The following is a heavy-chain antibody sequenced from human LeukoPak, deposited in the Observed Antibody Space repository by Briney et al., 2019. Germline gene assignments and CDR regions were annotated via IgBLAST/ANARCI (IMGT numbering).Heavy chain of an antibody. J-gene: IGHJ4*02. CDR2: ISGSGGST. CDR3: AKFDDSSGYYY. Sequence: GGSLRLSCAASGFTFSSYAMSWVRQAPGKGLKWVSAISGSGGSTYYADSVKGRFTISRDNSKNTLYLQMNSLRAEDTAVYYCAKFDDSSGYYYWGQGTLVTVSS. V-gene: IGHV3-23*01. D-gene: IGHD3-22*01. CDR1: GFTFSSYA.